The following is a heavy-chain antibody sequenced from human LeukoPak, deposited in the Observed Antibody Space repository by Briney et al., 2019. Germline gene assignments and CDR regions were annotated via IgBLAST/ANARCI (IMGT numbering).Heavy chain of an antibody. CDR1: GYTFSSYE. CDR3: ARVDNYYYGSGNTIDY. CDR2: ISSSGSTI. J-gene: IGHJ4*02. D-gene: IGHD3-10*01. Sequence: GGSLRLSCAASGYTFSSYEMNWVRQAPGKGLEWVSYISSSGSTIYYADSVKGRFTISRDNAKNSLYLQMNSLRAEDTAVYYCARVDNYYYGSGNTIDYWGQGTLVTVSS. V-gene: IGHV3-48*03.